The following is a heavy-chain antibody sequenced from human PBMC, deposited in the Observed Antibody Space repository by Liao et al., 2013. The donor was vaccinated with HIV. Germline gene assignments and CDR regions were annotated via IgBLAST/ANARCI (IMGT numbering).Heavy chain of an antibody. CDR3: ARVDDDYYGSGDLYTMVY. J-gene: IGHJ4*02. Sequence: QVHIQKWGARLLKPSETLSLTCDVHGESFSDHTWSWIRQTPGKGMEWIGEISHSGSTNYNPSLKSRITISVDTSKNHLSLKLNSVTAADTAVYYCARVDDDYYGSGDLYTMVYWGQGTLVTVSS. CDR1: GESFSDHT. CDR2: ISHSGST. D-gene: IGHD3-10*01. V-gene: IGHV4-34*01.